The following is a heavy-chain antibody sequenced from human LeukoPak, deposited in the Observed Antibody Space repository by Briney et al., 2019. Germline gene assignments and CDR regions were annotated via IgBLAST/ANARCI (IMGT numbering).Heavy chain of an antibody. CDR3: ARGKEQWLGLNY. J-gene: IGHJ4*02. CDR1: GFTFSSYG. D-gene: IGHD6-19*01. Sequence: GSLRLSCAASGFTFSSYGMHWVRQAPGRGLEWVAVIWYDGSNKYYADSVKGRFTISRDNSKNTLYLQMNSLRAEDTAVYYCARGKEQWLGLNYWGQGTLVTVSS. V-gene: IGHV3-33*08. CDR2: IWYDGSNK.